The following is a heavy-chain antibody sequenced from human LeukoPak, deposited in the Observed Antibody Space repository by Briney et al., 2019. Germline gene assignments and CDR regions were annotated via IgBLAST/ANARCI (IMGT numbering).Heavy chain of an antibody. Sequence: PGGSLRLSCAASGFTFSNYWMHWVRQAPGKGLVWVSRINSDGSSTSYADSVRGRFTIFRDNAKNTLYLQMNSLRAEDTAVYYCARVGDIYCSRISCSLDYWGQGALVTVSS. V-gene: IGHV3-74*01. D-gene: IGHD2-2*01. CDR2: INSDGSST. CDR3: ARVGDIYCSRISCSLDY. CDR1: GFTFSNYW. J-gene: IGHJ4*02.